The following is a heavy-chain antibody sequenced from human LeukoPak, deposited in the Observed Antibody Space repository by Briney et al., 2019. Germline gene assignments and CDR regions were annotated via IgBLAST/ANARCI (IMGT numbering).Heavy chain of an antibody. V-gene: IGHV3-21*06. Sequence: GGSLRLSCVASGFIFSDYSMDWVRQAPGKGLEWVSSISSSSAYIFYSDSVKGRFTISRDNAQSSLYLQMNSLRAGDTAVYYCARQAVARPFDLWGKGTMVAVSS. J-gene: IGHJ3*01. CDR3: ARQAVARPFDL. CDR1: GFIFSDYS. CDR2: ISSSSAYI.